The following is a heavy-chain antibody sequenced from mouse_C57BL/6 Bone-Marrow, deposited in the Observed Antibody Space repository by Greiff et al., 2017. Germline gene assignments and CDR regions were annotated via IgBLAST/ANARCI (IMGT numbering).Heavy chain of an antibody. CDR2: IHPNSGST. CDR1: GYTFTSYW. V-gene: IGHV1-64*01. J-gene: IGHJ2*01. D-gene: IGHD4-1*01. Sequence: VQLQQPGAELVKPGASVKLSCKASGYTFTSYWMHWVKQRPGQGLEWIGMIHPNSGSTNYNEKFKSKATLTVDKSSSSAYMQLSSLTSEDSAVYYCSSSLTGTDYWGQGTTLTVSS. CDR3: SSSLTGTDY.